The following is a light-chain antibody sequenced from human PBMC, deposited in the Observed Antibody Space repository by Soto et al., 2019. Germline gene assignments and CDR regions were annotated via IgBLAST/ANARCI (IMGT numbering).Light chain of an antibody. CDR3: QQYNNWPPVT. J-gene: IGKJ5*01. Sequence: EIMMTQSPATLSVSPGERAILSCRASHSVNTNLAWYQHKPGQAPRLLIYDASIRASGFPARFSGSGSGTEFTLTISSLQSEDFAVYYCQQYNNWPPVTFGQGTRLEIK. CDR1: HSVNTN. CDR2: DAS. V-gene: IGKV3-15*01.